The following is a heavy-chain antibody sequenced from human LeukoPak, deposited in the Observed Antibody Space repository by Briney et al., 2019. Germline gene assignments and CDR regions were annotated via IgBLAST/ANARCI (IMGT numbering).Heavy chain of an antibody. CDR1: GGSFSGYY. Sequence: PSETLSLTCAVYGGSFSGYYWSWIRQPPGKGLEWIGEINHGGSTNYNPSLKSRVTISVDTSENQFSLKLSSVTAADTAVYYCARGSRGVWFGESNWFDPWGQGTLVTVSS. CDR2: INHGGST. CDR3: ARGSRGVWFGESNWFDP. D-gene: IGHD3-10*01. V-gene: IGHV4-34*01. J-gene: IGHJ5*02.